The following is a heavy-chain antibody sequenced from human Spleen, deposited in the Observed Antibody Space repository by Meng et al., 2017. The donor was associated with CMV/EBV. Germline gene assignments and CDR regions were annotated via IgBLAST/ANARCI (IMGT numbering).Heavy chain of an antibody. D-gene: IGHD3-22*01. CDR2: IKQDGSEK. V-gene: IGHV3-7*01. J-gene: IGHJ4*02. CDR1: GFTFSSYW. Sequence: GESLKISCAASGFTFSSYWMSWVRQAPGKGLEWVANIKQDGSEKYYVDSVKGRFTISRDNAKNSLYLQMNSLRAEDTAVYYCARDRTTYDSSSSDYWGQGTLVTVSS. CDR3: ARDRTTYDSSSSDY.